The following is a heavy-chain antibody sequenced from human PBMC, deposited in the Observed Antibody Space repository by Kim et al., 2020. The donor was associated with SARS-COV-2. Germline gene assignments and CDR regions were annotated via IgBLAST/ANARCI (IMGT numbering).Heavy chain of an antibody. J-gene: IGHJ3*02. D-gene: IGHD2-2*01. CDR3: AKDDCSSTSCYVGRAFDI. Sequence: GGSLRLSCAASGFTFSSYAMSWVRQAPGKGLEWVSAISGSGGSTYYADSVKGRFTISRDNSKNTLYLQMNSLRAEDTAVYYCAKDDCSSTSCYVGRAFDIWGQGTMVTVSS. CDR1: GFTFSSYA. CDR2: ISGSGGST. V-gene: IGHV3-23*01.